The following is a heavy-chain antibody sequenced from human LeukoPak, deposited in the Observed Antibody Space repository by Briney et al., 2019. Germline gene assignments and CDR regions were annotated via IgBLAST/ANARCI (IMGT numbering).Heavy chain of an antibody. D-gene: IGHD3-3*01. J-gene: IGHJ4*02. V-gene: IGHV4-39*07. CDR3: ARAANLGVIISSHFDY. CDR2: IYYSGST. CDR1: GGSISSSSYY. Sequence: PSETLSLTCTVSGGSISSSSYYWGWIRQPPGKGLEWIGSIYYSGSTYYNPSLKSRVTISVDTSKNQFSLKLSSVTAADTAVYYCARAANLGVIISSHFDYWGQGTPVTVSS.